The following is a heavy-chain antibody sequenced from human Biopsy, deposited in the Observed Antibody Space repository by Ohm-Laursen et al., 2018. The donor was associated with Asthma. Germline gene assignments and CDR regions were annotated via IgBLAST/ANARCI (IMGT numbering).Heavy chain of an antibody. J-gene: IGHJ4*02. Sequence: SLRLSCSASGFTFSSYGMHWVRQAPGKGLEWVACISYDGSNKYYADSVKGRSTISRDNSKNTLYLQMDSLRAEDTAVYYCSREEPTSGWYQGSILRWGQGTLVTVSS. CDR1: GFTFSSYG. D-gene: IGHD6-19*01. CDR2: ISYDGSNK. CDR3: SREEPTSGWYQGSILR. V-gene: IGHV3-30*03.